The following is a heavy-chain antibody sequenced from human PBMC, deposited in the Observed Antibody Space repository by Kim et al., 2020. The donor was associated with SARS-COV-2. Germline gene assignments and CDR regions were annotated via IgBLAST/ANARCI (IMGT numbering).Heavy chain of an antibody. D-gene: IGHD2-15*01. CDR2: INPSGGST. J-gene: IGHJ6*02. Sequence: ASVKVSCKASGYTFTSYYMHWVRQAPGQGLEWMGIINPSGGSTSYAQKFQGRVTMTRDTSTSTVYMELSSLRSEDTAVYYCAREDCSGGSCYPDPYYYGMDVWGQGTTVTVSS. V-gene: IGHV1-46*01. CDR3: AREDCSGGSCYPDPYYYGMDV. CDR1: GYTFTSYY.